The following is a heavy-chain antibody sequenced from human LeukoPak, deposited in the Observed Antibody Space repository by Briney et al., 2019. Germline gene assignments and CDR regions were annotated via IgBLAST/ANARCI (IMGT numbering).Heavy chain of an antibody. J-gene: IGHJ4*02. CDR2: IYYSGST. CDR1: GGSFSGYY. V-gene: IGHV4-59*01. Sequence: SETLSLTCAVYGGSFSGYYWSWIRQPPGKGLEWIGYIYYSGSTNYNPSLKSRVTISVDTSKNQFSLKLSSVTAADTAVYYCARSHSVSSGWCTHDYWGQGTLVTVSS. D-gene: IGHD6-19*01. CDR3: ARSHSVSSGWCTHDY.